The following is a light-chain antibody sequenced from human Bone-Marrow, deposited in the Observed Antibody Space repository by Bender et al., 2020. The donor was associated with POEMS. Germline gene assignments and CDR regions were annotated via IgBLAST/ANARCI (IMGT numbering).Light chain of an antibody. CDR3: SSYTSSSTLV. CDR1: SSDVGGYNY. CDR2: DVT. Sequence: QSALTQPPSASGSPGQSVTISCTGTSSDVGGYNYVSWYQHHPGKAPKLIISDVTNRPSGVSNRFSGSKSGNTASLTISGLQAEDEADYYCSSYTSSSTLVFGGGTKLTVL. V-gene: IGLV2-14*03. J-gene: IGLJ3*02.